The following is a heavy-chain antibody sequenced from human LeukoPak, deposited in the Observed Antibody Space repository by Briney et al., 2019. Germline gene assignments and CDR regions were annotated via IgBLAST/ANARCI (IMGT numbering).Heavy chain of an antibody. Sequence: GGSLRLSCAASGFTFSSYGMSWIRQAPGKGLEWVSVISGSGDSTYYADSVKGRFTISRDNSRNTLCLQMNSLRAEDTAVYYCAKAVDTTVVKVFDYWGQGTLVTVSS. CDR2: ISGSGDST. J-gene: IGHJ4*02. D-gene: IGHD5-18*01. V-gene: IGHV3-23*01. CDR3: AKAVDTTVVKVFDY. CDR1: GFTFSSYG.